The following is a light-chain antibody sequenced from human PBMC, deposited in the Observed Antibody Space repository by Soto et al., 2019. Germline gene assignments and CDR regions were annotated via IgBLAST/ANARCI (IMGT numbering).Light chain of an antibody. CDR2: GAS. CDR3: QQSYSTPHT. CDR1: QSISTY. Sequence: DIQMTQSPSSLAASVGDRVTISCRASQSISTYLNLYQQKPGQVPTLLIYGASSLQSGFPSRFSASGSGTDFTLSISSLQREDFATYYCQQSYSTPHTFGQGTKLEIK. J-gene: IGKJ2*01. V-gene: IGKV1-39*01.